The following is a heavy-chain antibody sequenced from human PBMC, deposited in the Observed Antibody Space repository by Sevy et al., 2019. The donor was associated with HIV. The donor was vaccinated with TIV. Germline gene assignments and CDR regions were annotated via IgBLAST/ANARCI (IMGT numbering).Heavy chain of an antibody. CDR3: ARETRQAAGLFDYYYYYYMDV. V-gene: IGHV4-59*01. J-gene: IGHJ6*03. Sequence: SETLSLTCTVSGGSISSYYWSWIRQPPGKGLEWIGYIYYSGSTNYNPSLKSRVTISVDTSKNQFSLKLGSVTAADTAVYYCARETRQAAGLFDYYYYYYMDVWGKGTTVTVSS. CDR1: GGSISSYY. D-gene: IGHD6-13*01. CDR2: IYYSGST.